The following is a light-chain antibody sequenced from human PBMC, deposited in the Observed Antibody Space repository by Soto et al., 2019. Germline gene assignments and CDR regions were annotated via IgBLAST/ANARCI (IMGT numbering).Light chain of an antibody. CDR1: QSVSSSY. CDR2: GAS. Sequence: EIVLTQSPGTLSLSPGERATLSCRASQSVSSSYLAWYQQKPGQAPRLLIYGASSRATGIPDRFSGSGSGTDLTLTISRREPEDFAVYYCQQYGSSRWTFGQGTKVEIK. J-gene: IGKJ1*01. CDR3: QQYGSSRWT. V-gene: IGKV3-20*01.